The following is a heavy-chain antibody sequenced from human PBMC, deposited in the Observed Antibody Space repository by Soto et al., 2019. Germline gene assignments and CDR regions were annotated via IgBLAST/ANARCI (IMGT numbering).Heavy chain of an antibody. CDR3: ARTGTHYDFWRGDYGMDV. D-gene: IGHD3-3*01. Sequence: GASVKVSCKASGYTFTSYGISWVRQAPGQGLEWMGWISAYNGNTNYAQKLQGRVTMTTDTSTSTAYMELRSLRSDDTAVYYCARTGTHYDFWRGDYGMDVWGQGTTVTV. J-gene: IGHJ6*02. V-gene: IGHV1-18*01. CDR1: GYTFTSYG. CDR2: ISAYNGNT.